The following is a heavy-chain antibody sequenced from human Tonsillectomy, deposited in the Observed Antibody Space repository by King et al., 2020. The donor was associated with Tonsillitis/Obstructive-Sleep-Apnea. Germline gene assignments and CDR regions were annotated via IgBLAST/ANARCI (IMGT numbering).Heavy chain of an antibody. V-gene: IGHV3-9*01. D-gene: IGHD6-6*01. J-gene: IGHJ4*02. CDR1: GFTFDDYA. CDR3: AKDTEYSSSSVFDY. Sequence: VQLVESGGGLVQPGRSLRLSCAASGFTFDDYAMHWVRQAPGKGLEWVSGISWNSGSIGYADSVKGRFTISRDNAKNSLYLQMNSLRAEDTALYYCAKDTEYSSSSVFDYWGQGTLVTVSS. CDR2: ISWNSGSI.